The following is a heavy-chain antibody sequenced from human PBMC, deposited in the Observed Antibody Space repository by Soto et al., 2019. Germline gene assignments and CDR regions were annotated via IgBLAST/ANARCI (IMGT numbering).Heavy chain of an antibody. CDR3: AKGGSGYDLVLTIFDY. CDR2: ISGSGGST. D-gene: IGHD5-12*01. CDR1: GFTFSSYA. J-gene: IGHJ4*02. Sequence: PGGSLRLSCAASGFTFSSYAMSWVRQAPGKGLEWVSAISGSGGSTYYADSVKGRFTISRDESKNTLYLQMNSLRAEDAAVYYCAKGGSGYDLVLTIFDYWGQGTLVTVSS. V-gene: IGHV3-23*01.